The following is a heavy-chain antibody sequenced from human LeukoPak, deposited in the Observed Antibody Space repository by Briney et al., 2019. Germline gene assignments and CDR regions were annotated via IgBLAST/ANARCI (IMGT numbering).Heavy chain of an antibody. J-gene: IGHJ4*02. D-gene: IGHD4-17*01. Sequence: GGSLRLSCAASGFTFSSYSMNWVRQAPGKGLEWVSSISSSSSYIYYADSVKGRVTISRDNAQNSLYLQLNTLRAEDTAVYYCARDPNYGYFDYWGQGTLVTVSS. CDR2: ISSSSSYI. CDR1: GFTFSSYS. V-gene: IGHV3-21*01. CDR3: ARDPNYGYFDY.